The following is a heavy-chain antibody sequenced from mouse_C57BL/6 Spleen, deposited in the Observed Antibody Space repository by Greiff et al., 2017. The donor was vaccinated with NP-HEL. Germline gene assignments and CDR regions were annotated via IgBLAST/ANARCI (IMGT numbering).Heavy chain of an antibody. CDR1: GFTFSDYG. V-gene: IGHV5-17*01. CDR2: ISSGSSTI. D-gene: IGHD1-1*01. J-gene: IGHJ2*01. Sequence: EVQGVESGGGLVKPGGSLKLSCAASGFTFSDYGMHWVRQAPEKGLEWVAYISSGSSTIYYVDTVKGRFTISRDNAKNTLFLQMTSLRSEDTAMYYCARSITTVVSVGDYWGQGTTLTVSS. CDR3: ARSITTVVSVGDY.